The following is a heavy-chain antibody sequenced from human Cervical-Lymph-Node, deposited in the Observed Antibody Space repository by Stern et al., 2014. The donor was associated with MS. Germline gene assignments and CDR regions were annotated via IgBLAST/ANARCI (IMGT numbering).Heavy chain of an antibody. CDR3: ARTDDYYYSMDV. V-gene: IGHV1-8*02. CDR2: MNPNSGNT. Sequence: VQLLESGAEVKKPGASVKVSCKASGHTFTSDDINWVRQATGQGLEWMGWMNPNSGNTGYAQKFQGRVTMTRNTSISTAYMELSSLRSEDTAVYYCARTDDYYYSMDVWGQGTTVTVSS. CDR1: GHTFTSDD. J-gene: IGHJ6*02.